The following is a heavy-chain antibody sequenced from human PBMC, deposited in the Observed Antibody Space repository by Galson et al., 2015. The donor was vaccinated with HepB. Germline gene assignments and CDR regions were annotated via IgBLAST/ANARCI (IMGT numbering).Heavy chain of an antibody. J-gene: IGHJ4*02. CDR1: GFTFSSYA. CDR3: VRSSIAARFLGY. Sequence: SLRLSCAASGFTFSSYAMHWVRQAPGKGLEYVSAISSNGGSTYYADSVKGRFTISRDNSKNTLYLQMSSLRAEDTAVYYCVRSSIAARFLGYWGQGTLVTVSS. CDR2: ISSNGGST. D-gene: IGHD6-6*01. V-gene: IGHV3-64D*06.